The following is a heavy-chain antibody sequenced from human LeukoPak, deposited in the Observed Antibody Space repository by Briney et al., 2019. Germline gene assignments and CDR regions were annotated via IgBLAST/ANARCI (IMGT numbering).Heavy chain of an antibody. CDR1: GASISRTNW. D-gene: IGHD3-22*01. J-gene: IGHJ4*02. Sequence: SGTLSLTCDVSGASISRTNWWSWVRQPPGKGLEWIGEIYHSGSPHYNPSLKSRVIISVDESKNQFSLRLTSVTAADTAVYYCARDTSRDYYENSGYFDYWGQGTLVTVSS. CDR2: IYHSGSP. V-gene: IGHV4-4*02. CDR3: ARDTSRDYYENSGYFDY.